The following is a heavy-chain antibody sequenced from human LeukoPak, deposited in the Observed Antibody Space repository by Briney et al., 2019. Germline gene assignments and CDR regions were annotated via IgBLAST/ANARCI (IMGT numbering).Heavy chain of an antibody. Sequence: SETLSLTCAVYGGSFSGYYWSWIRQPPGKGLEWIGEINHSGSTNYNPSLKSRVTISVDTSKNQFSLKLSSVTAADTAVYYCARDTNYYDSSGYYPIDPWGQGTLVTVSS. CDR1: GGSFSGYY. CDR2: INHSGST. D-gene: IGHD3-22*01. V-gene: IGHV4-34*01. J-gene: IGHJ5*02. CDR3: ARDTNYYDSSGYYPIDP.